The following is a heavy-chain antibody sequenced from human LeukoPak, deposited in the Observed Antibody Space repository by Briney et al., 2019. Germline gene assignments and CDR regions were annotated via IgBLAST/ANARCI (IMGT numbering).Heavy chain of an antibody. CDR3: AKDYGYSSSWYDY. D-gene: IGHD6-13*01. Sequence: QPGGSLRLSCEASGFTFDDYGMHWVRQAPGEGLEWVSTISWNSASVGYVDSVKGRFTISRDNAKKTLYLQMNSLRPEDTALYYCAKDYGYSSSWYDYWGQGTLVTVSS. V-gene: IGHV3-9*01. CDR2: ISWNSASV. J-gene: IGHJ4*02. CDR1: GFTFDDYG.